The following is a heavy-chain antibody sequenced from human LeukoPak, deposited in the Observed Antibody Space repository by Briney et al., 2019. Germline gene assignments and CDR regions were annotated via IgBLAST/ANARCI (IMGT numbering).Heavy chain of an antibody. D-gene: IGHD3-22*01. CDR2: ISGSGGST. CDR3: AKTRVIMIAVISGDLDY. Sequence: LAGGSLRLSCAASGFTFSSYAMSWVRQAPGKGLEWVSAISGSGGSTYYADSVKGRFTISRDNSKNTLYLQMNSLRAEDTAVYYCAKTRVIMIAVISGDLDYWGQGTLVTVSS. V-gene: IGHV3-23*01. CDR1: GFTFSSYA. J-gene: IGHJ4*02.